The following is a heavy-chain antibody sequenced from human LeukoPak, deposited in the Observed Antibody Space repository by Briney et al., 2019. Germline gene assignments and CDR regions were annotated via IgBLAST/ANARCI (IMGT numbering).Heavy chain of an antibody. D-gene: IGHD2-2*01. CDR2: IRFTGSYI. J-gene: IGHJ4*02. V-gene: IGHV3-21*01. CDR1: GFTFSHYS. CDR3: TREVLIVVEPASNTIDF. Sequence: GGSLRLSCIASGFTFSHYSMNWVRQAPGKGLEWVSSIRFTGSYIYYADSVKGRFTVSRDNAKNSLFLQMNSLRVEDTALYFCTREVLIVVEPASNTIDFWGQGTRVTVSS.